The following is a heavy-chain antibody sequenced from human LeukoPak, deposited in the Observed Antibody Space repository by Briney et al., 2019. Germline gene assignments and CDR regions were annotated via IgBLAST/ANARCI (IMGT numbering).Heavy chain of an antibody. D-gene: IGHD1-1*01. CDR2: IDISGGST. Sequence: GGSLRLSCAASGFAFSSHAMCWVRQAPGKGLEWVSSIDISGGSTYYADSAEGRFTISRDNSKNTLYLQMSGLRVEDTALYYCANEVRPNDYWGQGTLVTVSS. CDR1: GFAFSSHA. V-gene: IGHV3-23*01. CDR3: ANEVRPNDY. J-gene: IGHJ4*02.